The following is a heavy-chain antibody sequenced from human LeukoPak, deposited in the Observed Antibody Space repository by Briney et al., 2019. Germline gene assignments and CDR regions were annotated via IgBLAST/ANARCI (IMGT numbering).Heavy chain of an antibody. V-gene: IGHV3-30-3*01. CDR2: ISSDGNNK. J-gene: IGHJ3*02. Sequence: AGSLTLYCAASGFTFNTYVMIWVCQAPGMGLAWLAVISSDGNNKYYANSVKGRFTISRDNSKNTLYLQMDSLRPEDTALYYCARRGQELGHVFDIWGQGTMVTVSS. D-gene: IGHD7-27*01. CDR3: ARRGQELGHVFDI. CDR1: GFTFNTYV.